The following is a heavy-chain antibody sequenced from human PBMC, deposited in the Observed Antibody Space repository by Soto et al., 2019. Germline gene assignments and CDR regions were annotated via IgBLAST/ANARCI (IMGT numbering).Heavy chain of an antibody. CDR1: GGSIRSYY. J-gene: IGHJ4*02. CDR3: ARGYGDYVSDY. Sequence: QVQLQESGPGLVKPSETLSLTCTVSGGSIRSYYWRWIRQSPGKGLEWIGSIYYSGSTNYNPSLKSRVTISVDTSKKQFSLKVSSVTAADTAVYYCARGYGDYVSDYWGQGTLVTVSS. V-gene: IGHV4-59*01. CDR2: IYYSGST. D-gene: IGHD4-17*01.